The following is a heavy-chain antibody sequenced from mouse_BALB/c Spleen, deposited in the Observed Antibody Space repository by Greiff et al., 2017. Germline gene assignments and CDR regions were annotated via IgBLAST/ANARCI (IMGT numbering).Heavy chain of an antibody. D-gene: IGHD1-1*02. V-gene: IGHV5-12-1*01. Sequence: VQLKESGGGLVKPGGSLKLSCAASGFAFSSYDMSWVRQTPEKRLEWVAYISSGGGSTYYPDTVKGRFTISRDNAKNTLYLQMSSLKSEDTAMYYCARHGGRGAGWYFDVWGAGTTVTVSS. CDR1: GFAFSSYD. J-gene: IGHJ1*01. CDR2: ISSGGGST. CDR3: ARHGGRGAGWYFDV.